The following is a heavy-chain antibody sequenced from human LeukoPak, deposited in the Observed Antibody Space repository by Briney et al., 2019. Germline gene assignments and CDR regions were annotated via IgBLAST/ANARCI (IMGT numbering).Heavy chain of an antibody. CDR2: INPNSGAT. V-gene: IGHV1-2*02. CDR1: GYTFTGYY. CDR3: ARGLPEAGIDY. Sequence: ASVKVSCKAAGYTFTGYYLHWVRQAPGQGLEWMGWINPNSGATDYAQAFQGRVTMTRDTSIITAYMEVSSLRSDDTALYYCARGLPEAGIDYWGQGTLVAVSS. D-gene: IGHD6-13*01. J-gene: IGHJ4*02.